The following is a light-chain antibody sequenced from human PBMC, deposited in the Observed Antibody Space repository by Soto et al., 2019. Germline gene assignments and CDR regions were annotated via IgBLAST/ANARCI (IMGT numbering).Light chain of an antibody. J-gene: IGKJ4*01. CDR2: GAS. V-gene: IGKV3-20*01. CDR3: QKFSSYPLT. Sequence: EIVLTQSPGTLSLSPGERATLSFRASQSVTSSYLAWYQQKTGQAPRLIIYGASSRATGIPDRFSGGGSGTDLNLTISRLEPEDFAVYYCQKFSSYPLTCGEGTKVDIK. CDR1: QSVTSSY.